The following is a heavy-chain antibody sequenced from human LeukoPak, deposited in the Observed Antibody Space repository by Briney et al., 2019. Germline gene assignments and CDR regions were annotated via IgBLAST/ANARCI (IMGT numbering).Heavy chain of an antibody. CDR3: ARVAWGCSNYSCAGDNYFDY. J-gene: IGHJ4*02. D-gene: IGHD2-8*02. CDR1: GGSISSYY. Sequence: PSGTLSLTCTVSGGSISSYYWTWTRQAAGKGLEWIGRIYTSGSTNYNPSLNSRVTMSVDTSKNQFSLKLNSVTAAETAVYYCARVAWGCSNYSCAGDNYFDYWGEGTLVTVSS. CDR2: IYTSGST. V-gene: IGHV4-4*07.